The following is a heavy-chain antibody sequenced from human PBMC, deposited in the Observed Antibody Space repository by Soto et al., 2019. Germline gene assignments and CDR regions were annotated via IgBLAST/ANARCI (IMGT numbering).Heavy chain of an antibody. V-gene: IGHV4-39*01. CDR3: ARLVGGNSYGYPAFYNWFDP. CDR1: GGSISSSSYY. D-gene: IGHD5-18*01. CDR2: IYYSGST. J-gene: IGHJ5*02. Sequence: SETLSLTCTVSGGSISSSSYYWGWIRQPPGKGLEWIGSIYYSGSTYYNQSLKSRVTISVDTSKNQFSLKLSSVTAADTAVYYCARLVGGNSYGYPAFYNWFDPWGQGTLVTVSS.